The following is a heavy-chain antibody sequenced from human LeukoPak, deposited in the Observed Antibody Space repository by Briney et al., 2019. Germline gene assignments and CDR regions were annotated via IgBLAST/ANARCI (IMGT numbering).Heavy chain of an antibody. J-gene: IGHJ4*02. Sequence: PGGSLRLSCAASGFTLSSYGMSWVRQAPGKGLEWVSAISGSGGSTYYADSVKGRFTISRDNSKNTLYLQMNSLRAEDTAVYYCATEDPATVTTYGFDSWGQGTLVTVSS. CDR3: ATEDPATVTTYGFDS. V-gene: IGHV3-23*01. CDR2: ISGSGGST. CDR1: GFTLSSYG. D-gene: IGHD4-17*01.